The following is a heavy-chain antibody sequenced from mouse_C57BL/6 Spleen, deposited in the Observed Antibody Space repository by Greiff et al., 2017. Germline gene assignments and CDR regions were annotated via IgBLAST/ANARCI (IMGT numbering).Heavy chain of an antibody. CDR3: ASELGRPWFAY. Sequence: VQLQESGPGLVAPSQSLSITCTVSGFSLTSYGVDWVRQSPGKGLEWLGVIWGVGSTNYNSALKSRLSISKDNSKSQVFLKMNSLQTDDTAMYYCASELGRPWFAYWGQGTLVTVSA. CDR2: IWGVGST. J-gene: IGHJ3*01. D-gene: IGHD4-1*01. CDR1: GFSLTSYG. V-gene: IGHV2-6*01.